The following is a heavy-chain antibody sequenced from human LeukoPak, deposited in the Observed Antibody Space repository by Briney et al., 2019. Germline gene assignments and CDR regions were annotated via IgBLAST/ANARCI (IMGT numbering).Heavy chain of an antibody. D-gene: IGHD3-22*01. J-gene: IGHJ4*02. V-gene: IGHV4-61*02. Sequence: SETLSLTCTVSGGSISSGSYYWSWIRQPAGKGLEWIGRIYTSGSTNYNPSLKSQVTISVDTSKNQFSLKLSSVTAADTAVYYCARGQYYDSSVYFDYWGQGTLDTVSS. CDR2: IYTSGST. CDR3: ARGQYYDSSVYFDY. CDR1: GGSISSGSYY.